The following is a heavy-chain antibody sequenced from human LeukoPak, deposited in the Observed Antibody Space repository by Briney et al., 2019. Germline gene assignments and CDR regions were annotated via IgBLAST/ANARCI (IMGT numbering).Heavy chain of an antibody. CDR2: IIPIFGTA. J-gene: IGHJ4*02. D-gene: IGHD2-2*01. CDR3: ARSDILGARAAIGLDY. V-gene: IGHV1-69*05. Sequence: SVKVSCTASGGTFSSYALSWVRQAPGQGLEWMGGIIPIFGTANYAQKFQGRGTITTDESTSSAYMELRSLKSDDTGVYNCARSDILGARAAIGLDYWGQGTLVTVSS. CDR1: GGTFSSYA.